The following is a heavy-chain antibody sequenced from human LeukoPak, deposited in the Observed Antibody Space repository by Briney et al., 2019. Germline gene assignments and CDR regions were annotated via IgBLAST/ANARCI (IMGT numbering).Heavy chain of an antibody. Sequence: GGSLRLSCAASGFTFGSYAMSWVRQAPGKGLGWVSSISNSGGRTFYTDSVKGRFTISRDNSKITLYLQMNSLRAEDTAVYYCAKSYNGYESKPDYWGQGTLVTVSS. CDR1: GFTFGSYA. D-gene: IGHD5-12*01. J-gene: IGHJ4*02. CDR2: ISNSGGRT. V-gene: IGHV3-23*01. CDR3: AKSYNGYESKPDY.